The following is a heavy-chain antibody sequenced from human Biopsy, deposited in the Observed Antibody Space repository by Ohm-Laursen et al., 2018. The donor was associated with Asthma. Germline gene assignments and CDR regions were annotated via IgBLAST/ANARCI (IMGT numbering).Heavy chain of an antibody. Sequence: SLSLSCTASGFPFSTYAMSWARQAPGKGLEWVSSILGNGVTTYYVDSVKGRFTISRDNSKNTLYLQMNSLRTGDTAVYYCAKRRGYSGHDNDYWGQGTLVIVSS. V-gene: IGHV3-23*01. D-gene: IGHD5-12*01. CDR2: ILGNGVTT. CDR3: AKRRGYSGHDNDY. J-gene: IGHJ4*02. CDR1: GFPFSTYA.